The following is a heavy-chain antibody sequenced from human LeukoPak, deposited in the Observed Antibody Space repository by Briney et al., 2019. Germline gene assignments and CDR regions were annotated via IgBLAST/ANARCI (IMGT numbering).Heavy chain of an antibody. J-gene: IGHJ4*02. V-gene: IGHV4-59*08. Sequence: SETLSLTRTVSGGSISDYYWTWIRQPPGKGLEWIGYIYQSGTTIYNPSLKSRVTISLDTSKNQFSLKMNSVTAADTAVYYCARMGNPATVTADYWGQGTLVTVSS. CDR2: IYQSGTT. CDR1: GGSISDYY. CDR3: ARMGNPATVTADY. D-gene: IGHD4-17*01.